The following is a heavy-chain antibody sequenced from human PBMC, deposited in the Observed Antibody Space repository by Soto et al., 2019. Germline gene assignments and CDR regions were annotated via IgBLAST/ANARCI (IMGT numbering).Heavy chain of an antibody. CDR2: ISYDGSNK. D-gene: IGHD3-22*01. CDR1: GFTFSSYA. Sequence: GGSLRLSCAASGFTFSSYAMHWVRQAPGKGLEWVAVISYDGSNKYYADSVKGRFTISRDNSKNTLYLQMNSLRAEDTAVYYCARNYYDSGGGFDYWGQGTLVTV. V-gene: IGHV3-30*14. J-gene: IGHJ4*02. CDR3: ARNYYDSGGGFDY.